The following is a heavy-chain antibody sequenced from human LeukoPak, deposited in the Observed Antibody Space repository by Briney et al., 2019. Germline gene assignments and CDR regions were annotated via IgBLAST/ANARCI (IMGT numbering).Heavy chain of an antibody. D-gene: IGHD6-19*01. CDR2: IWYDGSNK. CDR1: GFTFSSYG. V-gene: IGHV3-33*01. CDR3: ARESRASSSGWYYYYGMDV. J-gene: IGHJ6*02. Sequence: PGGSLRLSCAASGFTFSSYGMHWVRQAPGKGQEWVAVIWYDGSNKYYADSVKGRFTISRDNSKNTLYLQMNSLRAEDTAVYYCARESRASSSGWYYYYGMDVWGQGTTVTVSS.